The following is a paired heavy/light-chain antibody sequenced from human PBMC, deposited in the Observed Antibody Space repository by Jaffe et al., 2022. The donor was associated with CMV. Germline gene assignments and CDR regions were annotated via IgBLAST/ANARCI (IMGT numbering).Light chain of an antibody. CDR1: QDISNY. V-gene: IGKV1-33*01. CDR3: QQYDNLPMYT. CDR2: DAS. Sequence: DIQMTQSPSSLSASVGDRVTITCQASQDISNYLNWYQQKPGKAPKLLIYDASNLETGVPSRFSGSGSGTDFTFTISSLQPEDIATYYCQQYDNLPMYTFGQGTKLEIK. J-gene: IGKJ2*01.
Heavy chain of an antibody. CDR2: IIPIFGTA. V-gene: IGHV1-69*01. D-gene: IGHD3-3*01. Sequence: QVQLVQSGAEVKKPGSSVKVSCKASGGTFSSYAISWVRQAPGQGLEWMGGIIPIFGTANYAQKFQGRVTITADESTSTAYMELSSLRSEDTAVYYCARLYYDFWSGYGALYGMDVWGQGTTVTVSS. J-gene: IGHJ6*02. CDR1: GGTFSSYA. CDR3: ARLYYDFWSGYGALYGMDV.